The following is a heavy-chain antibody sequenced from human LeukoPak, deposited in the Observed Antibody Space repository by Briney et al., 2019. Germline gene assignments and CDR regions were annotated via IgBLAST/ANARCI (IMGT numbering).Heavy chain of an antibody. Sequence: GESLKISCKGSGYRFISYWIGWVRQMPGKGLEWMGIIYPDDSNTRYSPSFQGQVTISADKSISTAYLQWSSLKASDTAMYYCARQVGATLYFDYWGQGTQVTVSS. J-gene: IGHJ4*02. CDR3: ARQVGATLYFDY. CDR2: IYPDDSNT. CDR1: GYRFISYW. D-gene: IGHD1-26*01. V-gene: IGHV5-51*01.